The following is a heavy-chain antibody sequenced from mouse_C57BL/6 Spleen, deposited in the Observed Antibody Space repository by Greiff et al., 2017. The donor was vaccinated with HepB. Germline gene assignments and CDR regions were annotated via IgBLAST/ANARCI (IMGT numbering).Heavy chain of an antibody. J-gene: IGHJ4*01. Sequence: QVQLKESGPGLVQPSQSLSITCTVSGFSLTSYGVHWVRQSPGKGLEWLGVIWSGGSTDYNAAFISRLSISKDNSKSQVFFKMNSLQADDTAIYYCARKKENSNYDAMDYWGQGTSVTVSS. D-gene: IGHD2-5*01. CDR2: IWSGGST. CDR1: GFSLTSYG. V-gene: IGHV2-2*01. CDR3: ARKKENSNYDAMDY.